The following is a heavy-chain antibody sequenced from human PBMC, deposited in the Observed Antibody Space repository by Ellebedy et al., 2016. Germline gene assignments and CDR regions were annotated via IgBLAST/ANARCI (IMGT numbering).Heavy chain of an antibody. CDR3: ARAPYCNTASCYAEY. D-gene: IGHD2/OR15-2a*01. Sequence: ASVKVSCKASGYMFTSYAMRWVRQAPGKGLEWMGWINTNTGNPTYAQGFTGRFVFSLDTSVSTAYLQITGLQADDTAVYYCARAPYCNTASCYAEYWGQGTLVTVSS. CDR1: GYMFTSYA. J-gene: IGHJ4*02. V-gene: IGHV7-4-1*02. CDR2: INTNTGNP.